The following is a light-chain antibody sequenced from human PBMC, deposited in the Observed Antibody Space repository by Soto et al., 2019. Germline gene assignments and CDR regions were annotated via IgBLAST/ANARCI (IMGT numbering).Light chain of an antibody. J-gene: IGKJ2*02. V-gene: IGKV1-33*01. CDR2: DAS. Sequence: DIQMTQSPSSLSASVGDRVTITCQASQDISNYLNWYQQKPGKAPKLLIYDASNLETGVPSRFSGSGSGTDFTFTISSLLSEDIATYYCQQYDNLPRTFGQGTKLEIK. CDR1: QDISNY. CDR3: QQYDNLPRT.